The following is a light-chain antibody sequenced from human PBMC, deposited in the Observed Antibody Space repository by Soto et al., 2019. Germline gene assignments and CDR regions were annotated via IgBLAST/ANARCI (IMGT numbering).Light chain of an antibody. CDR3: QQYGTSPALT. CDR2: GGS. J-gene: IGKJ4*01. V-gene: IGKV3-20*01. Sequence: EIVLTQSPDTLSFSPGDRVTLSCRASQSLSSTYLAWYQHKPGQAPRLRISGGSSRATGIPDRFSGSGSGTDFTLTISRLEPDYFAVYYCQQYGTSPALTFGGGTKVEIE. CDR1: QSLSSTY.